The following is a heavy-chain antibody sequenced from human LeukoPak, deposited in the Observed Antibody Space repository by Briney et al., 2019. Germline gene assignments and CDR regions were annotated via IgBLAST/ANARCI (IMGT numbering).Heavy chain of an antibody. CDR1: GFSFSTYW. CDR2: INQHGSET. D-gene: IGHD1-26*01. Sequence: GGSLRLSCEVSGFSFSTYWMTWVRQAPGKGLEWVANINQHGSETYYVDSVKGRLIISRDNAKNSLFLQMDSLTGEDTAVYYCSRGGLYRYSGTSGDYWGQGTLVTVSS. CDR3: SRGGLYRYSGTSGDY. J-gene: IGHJ4*02. V-gene: IGHV3-7*01.